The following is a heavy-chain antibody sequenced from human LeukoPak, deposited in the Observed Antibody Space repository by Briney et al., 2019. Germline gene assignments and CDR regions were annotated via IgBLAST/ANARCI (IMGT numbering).Heavy chain of an antibody. D-gene: IGHD6-13*01. CDR2: INPSGGST. CDR1: GYTFTSYY. J-gene: IGHJ6*02. CDR3: ASPKGSSSWYRPPYYYYGMDV. V-gene: IGHV1-46*01. Sequence: ASVKVSCKASGYTFTSYYMHWVRQAPGQGLEWMGIINPSGGSTSYAQKFQGRVTMTRDTSTSTAYVALSSLRSEDTAVYYCASPKGSSSWYRPPYYYYGMDVWGQGTTVTVSS.